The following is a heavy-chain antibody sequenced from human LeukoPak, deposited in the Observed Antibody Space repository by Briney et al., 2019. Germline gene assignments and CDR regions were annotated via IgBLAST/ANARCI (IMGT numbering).Heavy chain of an antibody. J-gene: IGHJ3*02. CDR2: IYPADSTA. V-gene: IGHV5-51*01. Sequence: GESLKISCKASGYSFTTYWIGWVRQMPGKGLEWMGIIYPADSTAHYSPSFQGQVTISADKSISTAYLQWSSLKASDTAMYYCARAREDDYGDYFDAFDIWGQGTMVTVSS. CDR1: GYSFTTYW. D-gene: IGHD4-17*01. CDR3: ARAREDDYGDYFDAFDI.